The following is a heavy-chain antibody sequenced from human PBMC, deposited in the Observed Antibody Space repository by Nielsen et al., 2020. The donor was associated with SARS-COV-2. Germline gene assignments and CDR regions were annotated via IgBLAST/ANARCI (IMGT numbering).Heavy chain of an antibody. V-gene: IGHV3-30*18. CDR1: GFAFSSYG. CDR3: AKDIRGVPAIQMGFDY. D-gene: IGHD2-2*01. Sequence: GESLKISCAASGFAFSSYGIHWVRQAPGKGLQWVALVSYGGSEKYYADSVKDRFTISRDNAKNSLYLQMNSLRAEDTALYYCAKDIRGVPAIQMGFDYWGQGTLVTVSS. CDR2: VSYGGSEK. J-gene: IGHJ4*02.